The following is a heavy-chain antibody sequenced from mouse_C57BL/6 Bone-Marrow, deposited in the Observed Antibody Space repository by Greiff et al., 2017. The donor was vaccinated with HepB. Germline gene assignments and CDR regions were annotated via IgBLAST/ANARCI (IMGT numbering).Heavy chain of an antibody. J-gene: IGHJ3*01. V-gene: IGHV14-2*01. CDR3: ALYYGSSYKFAY. CDR2: IDPEDGET. Sequence: VQLKQSGAELVKPGASVKLSCTASGFNIKDYYMHWVKQRTEQGLEWIGRIDPEDGETKYAPKFQDKATITADTSSNTAYLQLSSLTSEDTAVYYCALYYGSSYKFAYWGQGTLVTVSA. D-gene: IGHD1-1*01. CDR1: GFNIKDYY.